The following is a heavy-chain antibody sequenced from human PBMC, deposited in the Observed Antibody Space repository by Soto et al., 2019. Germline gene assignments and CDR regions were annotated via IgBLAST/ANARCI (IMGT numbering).Heavy chain of an antibody. Sequence: EVQLLESGGGLVQPGGSLRLSCAASGFTFSSYAMSWVRQAPGKGLEWVSAISGSGGSTYYADSVKGRFTISRDNSKXXXXXXXXXXXXEDTAVYYCANSCSGGSCYSGYWGQGTLVTVSS. CDR1: GFTFSSYA. J-gene: IGHJ4*02. CDR2: ISGSGGST. D-gene: IGHD2-15*01. V-gene: IGHV3-23*01. CDR3: ANSCSGGSCYSGY.